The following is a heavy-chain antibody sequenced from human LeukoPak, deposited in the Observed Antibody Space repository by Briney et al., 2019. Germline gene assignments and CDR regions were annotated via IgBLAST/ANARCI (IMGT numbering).Heavy chain of an antibody. CDR3: ARRQTESGLDY. Sequence: SETLSLTCAVSGYSISSGYDWGWIRQPPGKGLEWIGSIYHSGSTYYNPSLKSRVTISVDTSKNQFSLKLSSVTAADTAVYYCARRQTESGLDYWGQGTLVTVSS. D-gene: IGHD1-26*01. CDR1: GYSISSGYD. CDR2: IYHSGST. J-gene: IGHJ4*02. V-gene: IGHV4-38-2*01.